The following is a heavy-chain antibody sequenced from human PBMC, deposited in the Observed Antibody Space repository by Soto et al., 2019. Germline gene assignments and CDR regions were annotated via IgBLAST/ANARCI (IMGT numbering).Heavy chain of an antibody. CDR1: GFTVSSNY. D-gene: IGHD3-3*01. V-gene: IGHV3-66*01. J-gene: IGHJ3*02. CDR3: AGSLRFLEWLSPLGAFDI. Sequence: GGSLRLSCAASGFTVSSNYMSWVRQAPGKGLEWVSVIYSGGSTYYADSVKGRFTISRDNSKNTLYLQMNSLRAEDTAVYYCAGSLRFLEWLSPLGAFDIWGQGTMVTVSS. CDR2: IYSGGST.